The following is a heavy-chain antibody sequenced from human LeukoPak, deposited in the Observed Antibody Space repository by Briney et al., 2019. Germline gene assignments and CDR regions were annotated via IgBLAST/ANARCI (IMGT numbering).Heavy chain of an antibody. D-gene: IGHD3-22*01. V-gene: IGHV3-48*03. CDR1: GFTFSSYE. Sequence: SGGSLRLSCAASGFTFSSYEMNWVRQAPGKGLEWVSYISSSGSTIYYADSVKGRFTISRDNAKNSLYLQMNSLRAEDTAVYYCARGVASGFQIAYFDYWGQGTLVTVSS. J-gene: IGHJ4*02. CDR3: ARGVASGFQIAYFDY. CDR2: ISSSGSTI.